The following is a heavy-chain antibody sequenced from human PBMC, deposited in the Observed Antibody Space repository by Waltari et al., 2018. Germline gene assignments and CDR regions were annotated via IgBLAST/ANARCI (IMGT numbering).Heavy chain of an antibody. CDR2: IYYSGST. D-gene: IGHD4-17*01. J-gene: IGHJ4*02. V-gene: IGHV4-31*03. CDR3: AREEDITVTFDY. CDR1: GGSISSGGYY. Sequence: QVQLQESGPGLVKPSQTLSLTCTVSGGSISSGGYYWSWIRQHPGKGVEWIGYIYYSGSTYYSPSLKSRVTISVDTSKNQFSLKLSSVTAADTAVYYCAREEDITVTFDYWGQGTLVTVSS.